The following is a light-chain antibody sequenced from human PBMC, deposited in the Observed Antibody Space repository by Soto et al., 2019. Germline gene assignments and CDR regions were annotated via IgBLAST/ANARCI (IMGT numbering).Light chain of an antibody. V-gene: IGKV2-28*01. Sequence: DIVMTQSPLSLHVTPGEPASISCRSNQSLRNSNTYNYLDWYLQKPGQSPQLLIYLASSRAPGDTDRFSGNGSGTEFTPKISRVEAEDVVVYYCRHALQTHPTFGPGTKVDI. J-gene: IGKJ3*01. CDR2: LAS. CDR1: QSLRNSNTYNY. CDR3: RHALQTHPT.